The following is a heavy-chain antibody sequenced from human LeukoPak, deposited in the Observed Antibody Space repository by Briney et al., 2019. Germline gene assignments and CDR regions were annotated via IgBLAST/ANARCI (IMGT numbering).Heavy chain of an antibody. D-gene: IGHD3-10*01. J-gene: IGHJ4*02. CDR3: ARDLYGANYYGSGSCFDY. V-gene: IGHV1-18*01. CDR1: GYTSTSYG. CDR2: ISAYNGNT. Sequence: GASVKVSCKASGYTSTSYGISWVRQAPGQGLEWMGWISAYNGNTNYAQKLQGRVTMTTDTSTSTAYMELRSLRSDDTAVYYCARDLYGANYYGSGSCFDYWGQGTLVTVSS.